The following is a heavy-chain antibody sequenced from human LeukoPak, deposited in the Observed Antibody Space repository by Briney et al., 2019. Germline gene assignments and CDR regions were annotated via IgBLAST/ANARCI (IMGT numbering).Heavy chain of an antibody. J-gene: IGHJ4*02. V-gene: IGHV4-59*08. CDR2: IYYSGST. CDR1: SGSIISYY. CDR3: ARHMGLGYSYGYLYFDY. Sequence: SETLSLTCTVSSGSIISYYWSWIRQPPGKGLEWIGYIYYSGSTNYNPSLKSRVTISVDTSKNQFSLKLSSVTAADTAVYYCARHMGLGYSYGYLYFDYWGQGTLVTVSS. D-gene: IGHD5-18*01.